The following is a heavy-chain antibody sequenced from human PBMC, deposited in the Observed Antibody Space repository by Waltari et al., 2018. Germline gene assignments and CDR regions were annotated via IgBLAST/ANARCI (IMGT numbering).Heavy chain of an antibody. Sequence: HLQLQESGPGLLKPSETLSLTCSVSDVPITSNRHYWVWIRQPPGQGLEWIGTLSYSGATYSSPSLKSRVTISGDTSKNQLSLILGSVTAADTAVYYCATYIGASIGTAAFDVWGQGTMVTVSA. CDR1: DVPITSNRHY. V-gene: IGHV4-39*01. J-gene: IGHJ3*01. CDR2: LSYSGAT. CDR3: ATYIGASIGTAAFDV. D-gene: IGHD5-12*01.